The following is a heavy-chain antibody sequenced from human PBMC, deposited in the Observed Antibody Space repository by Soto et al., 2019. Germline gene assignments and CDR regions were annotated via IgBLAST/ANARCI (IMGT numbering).Heavy chain of an antibody. D-gene: IGHD3-10*01. CDR2: TYYRSKWYN. Sequence: TLSVTCAISGDSVSSNSAAWNWLRQSPSRGLEWLGRTYYRSKWYNDYVVSVKSRITINPDTSKNQFSLQLNSVTPEDAAVYYCARERGVLSEAFDIWGQGTVVTVSS. CDR1: GDSVSSNSAA. J-gene: IGHJ3*02. V-gene: IGHV6-1*01. CDR3: ARERGVLSEAFDI.